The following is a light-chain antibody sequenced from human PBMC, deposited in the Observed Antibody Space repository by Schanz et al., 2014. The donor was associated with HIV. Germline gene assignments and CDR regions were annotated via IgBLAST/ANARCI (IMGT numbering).Light chain of an antibody. CDR3: ASWDDRWDGPV. CDR1: NSNIGRFS. V-gene: IGLV1-44*01. Sequence: QSVLTQPPSASETPGQRVIISCSGDNSNIGRFSVNWYQQLPGTAPKLLIYNDNQRPSGVPDRFSGSSSGTSASLAVSGLQCEDEAAYFCASWDDRWDGPVFGGGTKLTVL. CDR2: NDN. J-gene: IGLJ3*02.